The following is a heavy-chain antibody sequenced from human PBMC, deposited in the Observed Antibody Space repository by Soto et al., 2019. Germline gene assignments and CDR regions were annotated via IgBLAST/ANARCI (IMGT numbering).Heavy chain of an antibody. CDR2: ISYDGSNK. CDR1: GFTFSSYA. Sequence: GGSLNLSCAASGFTFSSYAMHWVRQPPGKGLVWVAVISYDGSNKYYADSVKGRFTISRDNSKNTLHLQMNSLRAEDTAVYYCAKDRGVVVAAAMLDYWGQGTLVTVSS. CDR3: AKDRGVVVAAAMLDY. V-gene: IGHV3-30*18. J-gene: IGHJ4*02. D-gene: IGHD2-15*01.